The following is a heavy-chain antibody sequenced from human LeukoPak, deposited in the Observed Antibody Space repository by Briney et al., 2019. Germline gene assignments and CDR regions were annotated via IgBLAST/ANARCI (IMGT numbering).Heavy chain of an antibody. CDR2: IYYSGST. V-gene: IGHV4-59*08. Sequence: SETLSLTCTVSGGSISNKYWSWIRQPPGKGLEWIGYIYYSGSTNYNPSLKSRVTILVDTSKNQFSLKLSSVTAADTAVYYCARWGGGLFDYWGQGTLVTVSS. CDR3: ARWGGGLFDY. D-gene: IGHD3-16*01. CDR1: GGSISNKY. J-gene: IGHJ4*02.